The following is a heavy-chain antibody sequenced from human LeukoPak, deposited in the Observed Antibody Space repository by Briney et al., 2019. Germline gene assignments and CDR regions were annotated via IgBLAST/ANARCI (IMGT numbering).Heavy chain of an antibody. V-gene: IGHV3-33*01. CDR2: IWYDVSNK. CDR3: AREVRCSTSCSLFDY. Sequence: GRSLRLSCAAGGFTCSSYMKRGGREAGGRGVGGVAVIWYDVSNKYYAYSVKGRFTISTDNSKNTLYLQMNSLRAEDTAVYYCAREVRCSTSCSLFDYWGQGTLVTVSS. J-gene: IGHJ4*02. D-gene: IGHD2-2*01. CDR1: GFTCSSYM.